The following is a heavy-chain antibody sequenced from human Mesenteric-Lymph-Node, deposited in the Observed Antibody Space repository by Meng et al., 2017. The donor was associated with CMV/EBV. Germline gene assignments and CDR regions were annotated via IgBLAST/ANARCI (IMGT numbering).Heavy chain of an antibody. CDR3: ARDPPNYNWFDP. Sequence: ASAKVSCKASGYTFTNYYMHWVRQAPGQGLEWMGWINPNSGGTNYAQKFQGRVTMARDTSISTAYMELSRLRSDDTAVYYCARDPPNYNWFDPWGQGTLVTVSS. CDR2: INPNSGGT. CDR1: GYTFTNYY. D-gene: IGHD4/OR15-4a*01. J-gene: IGHJ5*02. V-gene: IGHV1-2*02.